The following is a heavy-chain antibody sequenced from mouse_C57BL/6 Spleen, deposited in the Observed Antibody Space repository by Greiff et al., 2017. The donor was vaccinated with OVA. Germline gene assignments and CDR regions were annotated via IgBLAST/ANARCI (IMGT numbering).Heavy chain of an antibody. D-gene: IGHD2-5*01. CDR3: ARDGVYSNYERYAMDY. CDR2: ISDGGSYT. Sequence: DVQLVESGGGLVKPGGSLKLSCAASGFTFSSYAMSWVRQTPEKRLEWVATISDGGSYTYYPDNVKGRFTISRDNAKNNLYLQMSHLKSEDTAMYYCARDGVYSNYERYAMDYWGQGTSVTVSS. J-gene: IGHJ4*01. CDR1: GFTFSSYA. V-gene: IGHV5-4*01.